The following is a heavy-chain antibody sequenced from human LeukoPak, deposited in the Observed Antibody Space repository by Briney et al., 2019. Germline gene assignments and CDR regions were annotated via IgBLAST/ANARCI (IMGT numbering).Heavy chain of an antibody. D-gene: IGHD3-3*01. V-gene: IGHV4-4*07. J-gene: IGHJ4*02. CDR3: ARSTHDFWSGYYGY. CDR2: IYTSGST. Sequence: PSETLSLTCTVSGGSISSYYWSWIRQPAGKGLEWIGRIYTSGSTNYNPSLKSRVTMSVDTSKNQFSLKLSSVTAADTAVYYCARSTHDFWSGYYGYWGQGTLVTVSS. CDR1: GGSISSYY.